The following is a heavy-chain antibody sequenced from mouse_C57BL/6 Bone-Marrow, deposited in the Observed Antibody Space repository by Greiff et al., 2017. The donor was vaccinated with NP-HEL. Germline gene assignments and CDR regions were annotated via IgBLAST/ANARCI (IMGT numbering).Heavy chain of an antibody. CDR2: INPNNGGT. CDR1: GYTFTDYY. Sequence: EVKLQQSGPELVKPGASVKISCKASGYTFTDYYMNWVKQSHGKSLEWIGDINPNNGGTSYNQKFKGKATLTVDKSSSTAYMELRSLTSEDSAVYYCAGIYYDYDGFAYWGQGTLVTVSA. V-gene: IGHV1-26*01. J-gene: IGHJ3*01. CDR3: AGIYYDYDGFAY. D-gene: IGHD2-4*01.